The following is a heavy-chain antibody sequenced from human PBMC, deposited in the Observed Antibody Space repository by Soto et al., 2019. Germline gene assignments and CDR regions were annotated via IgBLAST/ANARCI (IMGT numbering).Heavy chain of an antibody. CDR3: ARDQRPYYSSAFDY. CDR1: GGTFSSYA. J-gene: IGHJ4*02. CDR2: IIPIFGTA. Sequence: QVQLVQSGAEVKKPGSSVKVSCKASGGTFSSYAISWVRQAPGQGLEWMGGIIPIFGTANYAQKFQGRVTITVDESTSTAYTELSILRSEDTAGYYCARDQRPYYSSAFDYWGQGTLGTVSS. D-gene: IGHD3-22*01. V-gene: IGHV1-69*12.